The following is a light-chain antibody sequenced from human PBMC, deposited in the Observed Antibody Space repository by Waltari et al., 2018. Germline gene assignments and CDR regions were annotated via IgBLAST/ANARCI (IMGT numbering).Light chain of an antibody. J-gene: IGKJ1*01. CDR2: KAS. Sequence: DIQMTQSPSTLSASVGARVTITCRASQSITAWLAWYQQKPVKAPNLLIYKASTLESGVPSRFSGSGSGTEFTLTISSLQPDDFATYYCQQYKTYWTFGQGTKVEIK. CDR3: QQYKTYWT. CDR1: QSITAW. V-gene: IGKV1-5*03.